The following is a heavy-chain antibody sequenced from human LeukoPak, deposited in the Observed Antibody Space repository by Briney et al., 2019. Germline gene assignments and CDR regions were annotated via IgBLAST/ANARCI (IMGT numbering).Heavy chain of an antibody. CDR3: ARGGPFTYYYDSSGDTLTDFGC. Sequence: ASVKVSCKASGYTFTSYGIRWVRQAPGQGLEWMGWITAYNGNTNYAQKFQGRVTMTTDTSTSTAYMELRSLRSDDTAVYYCARGGPFTYYYDSSGDTLTDFGCWGQVTLVTAAS. D-gene: IGHD3-22*01. CDR1: GYTFTSYG. CDR2: ITAYNGNT. J-gene: IGHJ4*02. V-gene: IGHV1-18*01.